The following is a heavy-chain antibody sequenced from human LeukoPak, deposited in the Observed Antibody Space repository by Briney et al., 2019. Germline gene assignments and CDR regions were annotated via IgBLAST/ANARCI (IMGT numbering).Heavy chain of an antibody. CDR2: ISGSGGST. V-gene: IGHV3-23*01. J-gene: IGHJ4*02. Sequence: GGSLRLSCAASGFTFSSYAMSWVRQAPGKGLEWVSAISGSGGSTYYADSVKGRFSISRYKSKNTLYLQMKSLRADDTAVYYCATGGWLVENGYWGQGTLVTVSS. D-gene: IGHD6-19*01. CDR3: ATGGWLVENGY. CDR1: GFTFSSYA.